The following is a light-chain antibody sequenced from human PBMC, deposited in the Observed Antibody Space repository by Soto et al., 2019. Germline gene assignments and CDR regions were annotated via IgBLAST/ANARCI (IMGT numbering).Light chain of an antibody. V-gene: IGKV1-33*01. J-gene: IGKJ4*01. CDR3: QQYKNLLT. CDR1: QDITNY. CDR2: QAS. Sequence: DIQMTQSPSSLSASVGDRVTITCQASQDITNYLNWYQQKPGKAPKLLIYQASNLETGVPSRFSGSGSGTDFTFTISSLQPEDIATYYCQQYKNLLTFGGGTRVEIK.